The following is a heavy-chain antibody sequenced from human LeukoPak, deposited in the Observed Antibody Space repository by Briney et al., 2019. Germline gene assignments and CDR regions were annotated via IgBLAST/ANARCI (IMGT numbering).Heavy chain of an antibody. D-gene: IGHD6-19*01. CDR3: AREFVAVAGTRYFQH. Sequence: GASVKVSCKASGYPFTGYYMHWVRQAPGQGLEWMGWINPNSGGTNYAQKFQGRVTMTRDTSISTAYMELSRLRSDDTAVYYCAREFVAVAGTRYFQHWGQGTLVTVSS. CDR2: INPNSGGT. V-gene: IGHV1-2*02. J-gene: IGHJ1*01. CDR1: GYPFTGYY.